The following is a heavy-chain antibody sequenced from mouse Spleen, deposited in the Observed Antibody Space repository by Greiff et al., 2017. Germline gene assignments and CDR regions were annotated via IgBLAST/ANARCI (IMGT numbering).Heavy chain of an antibody. CDR3: ASSGHYGGSGKWYFDV. J-gene: IGHJ1*01. V-gene: IGHV14-3*01. CDR2: IDPANGNT. D-gene: IGHD1-1*01. CDR1: GFTIKNTY. Sequence: VQLQQSVAELVRPGASVKLSCTASGFTIKNTYMHWVKQRPEQGLEWIGRIDPANGNTKYAPKFQGKATITADPSSNTAYLQLSSLTSEDTAIYYGASSGHYGGSGKWYFDVWGAGTTVTVSA.